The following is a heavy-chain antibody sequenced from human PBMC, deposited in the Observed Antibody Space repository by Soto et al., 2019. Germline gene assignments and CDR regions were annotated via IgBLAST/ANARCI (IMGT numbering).Heavy chain of an antibody. D-gene: IGHD6-13*01. Sequence: PSQTLSLTCAISGDSVSSNSAAWNWIRQSPSRVLEWLGRTYYRSKWYNDYAVSVKSRITINPDTSKNQFSLQLNSVTPEDTAVYYCASQPGYSSSANWFDPWGQGTLVTVSS. V-gene: IGHV6-1*01. CDR3: ASQPGYSSSANWFDP. CDR2: TYYRSKWYN. J-gene: IGHJ5*02. CDR1: GDSVSSNSAA.